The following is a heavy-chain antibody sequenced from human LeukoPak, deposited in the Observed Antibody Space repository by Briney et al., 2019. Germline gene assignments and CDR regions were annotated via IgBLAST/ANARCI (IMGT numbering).Heavy chain of an antibody. D-gene: IGHD4-17*01. V-gene: IGHV3-23*01. J-gene: IGHJ6*03. CDR1: GFTFSSYG. CDR2: ISGSGGST. CDR3: AKGGTVTTFHYYYYMDV. Sequence: GGTPRLSCAASGFTFSSYGMSWVRQAPGKGLEWVSAISGSGGSTYYADSVKGRFTISRDNSKNTLYLQMNSLRAEDTAVYYCAKGGTVTTFHYYYYMDVWGKGTTVTISS.